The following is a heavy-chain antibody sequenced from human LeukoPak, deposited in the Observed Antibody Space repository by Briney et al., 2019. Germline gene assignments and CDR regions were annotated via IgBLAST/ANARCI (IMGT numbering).Heavy chain of an antibody. CDR3: ARGKRVGDGYNLVYY. V-gene: IGHV3-11*01. D-gene: IGHD5-24*01. J-gene: IGHJ4*02. CDR1: GFTFSDYY. Sequence: PGGSLRLSCAASGFTFSDYYMSWIRQAQGKGLEWVSYISSSGSTIYYANSVKCRFTISRDNANNSLYLQMNSLRAEDTAVYYCARGKRVGDGYNLVYYWGQGTLVTVSS. CDR2: ISSSGSTI.